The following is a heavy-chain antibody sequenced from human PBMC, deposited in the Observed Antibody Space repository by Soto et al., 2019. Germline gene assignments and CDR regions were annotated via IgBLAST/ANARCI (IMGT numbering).Heavy chain of an antibody. D-gene: IGHD2-15*01. CDR3: APLPPRIVVVVLPIPT. J-gene: IGHJ4*02. V-gene: IGHV4-4*02. Sequence: QVQLQESSPRLVKPSGTLSLTCAVSGASISSTNWWTWVRQPPGKGLEWIGEIYHTGSTKYNPSLKSRVTMSLDKSNNQFSLNLSSVTAADTAVYYCAPLPPRIVVVVLPIPTWGQGTLVTVSS. CDR1: GASISSTNW. CDR2: IYHTGST.